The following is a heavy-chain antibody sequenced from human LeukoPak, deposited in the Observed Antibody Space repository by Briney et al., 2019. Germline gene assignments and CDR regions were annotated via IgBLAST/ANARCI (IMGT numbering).Heavy chain of an antibody. CDR2: ISYDGSNK. Sequence: GGSLRLSCAASGFTFSSYAMHWVRQAPGKGLEWVAVISYDGSNKYYADSVKGRFTISRDNSKNTLYLQMNSLRAEDTAVYYCAKFPPVTTVGRIEDYWGQGTLVTVSS. D-gene: IGHD4-23*01. V-gene: IGHV3-30*18. CDR3: AKFPPVTTVGRIEDY. CDR1: GFTFSSYA. J-gene: IGHJ4*02.